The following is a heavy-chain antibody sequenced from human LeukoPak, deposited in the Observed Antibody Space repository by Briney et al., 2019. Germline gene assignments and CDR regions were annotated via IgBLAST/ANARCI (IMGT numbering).Heavy chain of an antibody. V-gene: IGHV1-18*01. CDR2: ISAYNGNT. Sequence: GASVKVSCKASGYTFTSYGISWVRQAPGQGLEWIGWISAYNGNTNYAQKLQGRVTMTTDTSTSTAYMELRSLRSDDTAAYYCARAFSTTSYNWFDPWGQGTLVTVSS. CDR3: ARAFSTTSYNWFDP. D-gene: IGHD2-2*01. CDR1: GYTFTSYG. J-gene: IGHJ5*02.